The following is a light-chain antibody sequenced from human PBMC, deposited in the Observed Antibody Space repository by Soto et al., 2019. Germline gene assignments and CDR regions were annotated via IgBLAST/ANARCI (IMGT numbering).Light chain of an antibody. CDR1: QSVSSY. V-gene: IGKV3-11*01. CDR3: QQRSNWPIT. Sequence: EIVLTQSPATLSLSPGERATLSCRASQSVSSYLAWHQQKPGQAPRLLIYAASNRATGIPARLSGSGSGTDFTLTISSLEPEDFAVYYCQQRSNWPITFGQGTRLEIK. CDR2: AAS. J-gene: IGKJ5*01.